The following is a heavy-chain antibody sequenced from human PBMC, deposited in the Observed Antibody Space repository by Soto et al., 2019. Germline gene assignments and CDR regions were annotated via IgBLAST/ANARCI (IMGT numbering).Heavy chain of an antibody. J-gene: IGHJ6*02. CDR1: GGSFSGYY. CDR2: INHSGST. V-gene: IGHV4-34*01. CDR3: ASKRTRIDYYDSSGYYYVRYHYYGMDV. Sequence: QVQLQQWGAGLLKPSETLSLTCAVYGGSFSGYYWSWIRQPPGKGLEWIGEINHSGSTNYNPSLKSRVTISVDTSKNQFSLKLSSVTAADTAVYYCASKRTRIDYYDSSGYYYVRYHYYGMDVWGQGTTVTVSS. D-gene: IGHD3-22*01.